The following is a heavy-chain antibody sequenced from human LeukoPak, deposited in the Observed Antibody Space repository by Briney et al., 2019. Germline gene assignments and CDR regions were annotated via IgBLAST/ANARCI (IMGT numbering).Heavy chain of an antibody. J-gene: IGHJ6*02. CDR2: IYSSGST. CDR3: ARATNVGYFYYYGMDV. CDR1: GASIDAYY. Sequence: PLETLSLTCVVSGASIDAYYWSWVRQPPGKGREWIGYIYSSGSTVYNPSFMSRVTMSVDTSKNQFSLKLDSVTAADTAVYYCARATNVGYFYYYGMDVWGQGTTVTVSS. V-gene: IGHV4-59*01. D-gene: IGHD1-26*01.